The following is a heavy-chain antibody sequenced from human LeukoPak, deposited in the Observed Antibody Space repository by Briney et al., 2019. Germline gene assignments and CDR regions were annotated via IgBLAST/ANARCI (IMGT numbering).Heavy chain of an antibody. V-gene: IGHV3-23*01. Sequence: GGSLRLSCAASGFTFSSFAMSWVRQAPGKGLEWVSTISGSGGSTNYADSVKGRFTFSRDNSKNTLYLQMDSLRAEDTAVYYCAKDLPDYGDYIEGYWGQGTLVTVSS. CDR2: ISGSGGST. CDR1: GFTFSSFA. CDR3: AKDLPDYGDYIEGY. J-gene: IGHJ4*02. D-gene: IGHD4-17*01.